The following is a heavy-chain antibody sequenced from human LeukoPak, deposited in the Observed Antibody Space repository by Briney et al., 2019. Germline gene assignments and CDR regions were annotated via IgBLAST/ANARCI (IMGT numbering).Heavy chain of an antibody. Sequence: GGSLRLSCAVSGFTFSSYGRSWVRQAPGKGLEWVSAISDSGSDTYYADSVKGRFTISKDNSKNTLYLRMNSLRADDTAVYYCAKRVPYSSSSVYFDYWGQGTLVTVSS. CDR3: AKRVPYSSSSVYFDY. CDR1: GFTFSSYG. J-gene: IGHJ4*02. D-gene: IGHD6-6*01. V-gene: IGHV3-23*01. CDR2: ISDSGSDT.